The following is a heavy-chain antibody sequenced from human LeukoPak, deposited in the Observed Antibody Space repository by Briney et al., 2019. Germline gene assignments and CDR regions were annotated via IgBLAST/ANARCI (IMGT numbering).Heavy chain of an antibody. Sequence: SEALSLTCAVYGGSFSGYYWSWIRQPPGKGLEWIGEINHSGSTNYNPSLKSRVTISVDTSKNQFSLKLSSVTAADTAVYYCARGQTPYNWFDPWGQGTLVTVSS. D-gene: IGHD2-15*01. CDR2: INHSGST. J-gene: IGHJ5*02. CDR3: ARGQTPYNWFDP. V-gene: IGHV4-34*01. CDR1: GGSFSGYY.